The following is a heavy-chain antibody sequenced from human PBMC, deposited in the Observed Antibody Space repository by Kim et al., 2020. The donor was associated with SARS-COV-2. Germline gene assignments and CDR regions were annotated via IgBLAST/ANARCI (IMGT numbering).Heavy chain of an antibody. Sequence: GGSLRLSCAASGLSFESSAMNWVRQAPGKGLEWVAVISYDGRNTDYADSVTGRFTISRDNSKRTLYLQMNSLRVEDTAVYYCARGNYYESLSLSDYYNG. CDR3: ARGNYYESLSLSDYYNG. CDR1: GLSFESSA. CDR2: ISYDGRNT. J-gene: IGHJ6*01. D-gene: IGHD3-22*01. V-gene: IGHV3-30-3*01.